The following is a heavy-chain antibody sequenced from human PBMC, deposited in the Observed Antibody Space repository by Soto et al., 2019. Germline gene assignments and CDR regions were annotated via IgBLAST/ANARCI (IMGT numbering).Heavy chain of an antibody. CDR1: GFTFSSYG. CDR3: ASERITMVRGVPGDYYYYGMDV. D-gene: IGHD3-10*01. V-gene: IGHV3-33*01. Sequence: GGSLRLSCAASGFTFSSYGMHWVRQAPGKGLEWVAVIWYDGSNKYYADSVKGRFTISRDNSKNTLYLQMNSLRAEDTAVYYCASERITMVRGVPGDYYYYGMDVWGQGTTVTVSS. CDR2: IWYDGSNK. J-gene: IGHJ6*02.